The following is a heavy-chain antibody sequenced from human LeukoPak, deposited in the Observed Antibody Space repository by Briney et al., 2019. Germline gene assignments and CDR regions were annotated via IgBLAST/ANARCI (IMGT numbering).Heavy chain of an antibody. CDR2: IYYSGST. CDR3: ARAKKHSSGWYDWYYFDY. V-gene: IGHV4-59*01. Sequence: SETLSLTCTVSGGSISSYYWSWIRQPPGKGLEWIGYIYYSGSTNYNPSLKSRVTISVDTSKNQFSLKLSSVTAADTAVYYCARAKKHSSGWYDWYYFDYWGQGTLVTVSS. J-gene: IGHJ4*02. CDR1: GGSISSYY. D-gene: IGHD6-19*01.